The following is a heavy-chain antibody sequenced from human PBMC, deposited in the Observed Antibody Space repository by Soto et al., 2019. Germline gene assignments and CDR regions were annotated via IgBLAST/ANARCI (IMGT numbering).Heavy chain of an antibody. CDR2: ISGYNGNT. Sequence: HVHLVQSGTEMKKPGASVKVSCKASGYTFTSYGISWVRQAPGQGLEWMGWISGYNGNTSYAQKFQGRVTMTTDTSTSTVHMELRSLRSDDTAIYYCARDVWGDKNWFDPWGQGTLVTVSS. D-gene: IGHD2-21*02. CDR3: ARDVWGDKNWFDP. J-gene: IGHJ5*02. V-gene: IGHV1-18*01. CDR1: GYTFTSYG.